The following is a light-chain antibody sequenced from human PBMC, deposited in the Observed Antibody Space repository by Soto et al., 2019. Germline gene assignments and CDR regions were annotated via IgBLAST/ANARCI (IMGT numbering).Light chain of an antibody. CDR3: QQYKST. V-gene: IGKV1-5*03. Sequence: DIQMTQSPSTLSASVGDRVTITCRASQSISSWLAWYQQKPGKAPKLLIYKASSLESGVPSRFSGSGSGTEFTLTISSLQPDDFATYYCQQYKSTFGGGTKVEIK. CDR2: KAS. CDR1: QSISSW. J-gene: IGKJ4*01.